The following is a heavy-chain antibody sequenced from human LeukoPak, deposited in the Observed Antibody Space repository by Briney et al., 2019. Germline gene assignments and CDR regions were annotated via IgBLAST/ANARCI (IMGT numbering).Heavy chain of an antibody. Sequence: ESGPTLVNPTQTLTLTCTFSGFSLSTSRVSVGWIRQPPRKALEWLAHIYWNDDKRYSPSLKSRLTITKDTSKNQVVLTMTNMDPVDTATYYCAHASYYDFWSGYSTFHFDYWGQGTLVTVSS. CDR2: IYWNDDK. CDR3: AHASYYDFWSGYSTFHFDY. CDR1: GFSLSTSRVS. V-gene: IGHV2-5*01. D-gene: IGHD3-3*01. J-gene: IGHJ4*02.